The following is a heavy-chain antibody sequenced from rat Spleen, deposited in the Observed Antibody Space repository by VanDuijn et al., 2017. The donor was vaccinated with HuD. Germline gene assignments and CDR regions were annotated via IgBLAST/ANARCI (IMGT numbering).Heavy chain of an antibody. V-gene: IGHV5-29*01. CDR2: LNYDGRST. D-gene: IGHD5-1*01. CDR1: GFTFSDYY. Sequence: EVQLVESDGGLVRPGRSLKLSCVASGFTFSDYYMAWVRQAPTKGLECVATLNYDGRSTYYRDSVKGRFTISRNNAKSTLYLQMDSLKSEDTATYYCASRTGNWFAYWGQGTLVTASS. CDR3: ASRTGNWFAY. J-gene: IGHJ3*01.